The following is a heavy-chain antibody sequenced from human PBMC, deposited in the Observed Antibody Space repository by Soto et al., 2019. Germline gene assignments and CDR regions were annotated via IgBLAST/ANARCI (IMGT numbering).Heavy chain of an antibody. CDR3: ARHGVLQWLTPQAWFDP. CDR1: GGSISSSSYY. J-gene: IGHJ5*02. V-gene: IGHV4-39*01. CDR2: IYYSGST. D-gene: IGHD6-19*01. Sequence: QLQLQESGPGLVKPSETLSLTCTVSGGSISSSSYYWGWIRQPPGKGLEWIGSIYYSGSTYYNPSRKSRVTISVDTCKNQFSLKLSSVTAADTAVYYCARHGVLQWLTPQAWFDPWGQGTLVTVSS.